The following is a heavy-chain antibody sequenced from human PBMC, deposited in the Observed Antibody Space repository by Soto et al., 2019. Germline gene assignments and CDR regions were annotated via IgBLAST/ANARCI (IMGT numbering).Heavy chain of an antibody. Sequence: SQTLSLTCAISGDSVSSNSAAWNWIRQSPSRGLEWLGRTYYRSKWYNDYAVSVKSRITINPDTSKNQFSLQLNSVTPEDTAVYYCARAWLTNGDYYYYGMDVWGQGTTVTVSS. CDR1: GDSVSSNSAA. V-gene: IGHV6-1*01. D-gene: IGHD5-18*01. J-gene: IGHJ6*02. CDR3: ARAWLTNGDYYYYGMDV. CDR2: TYYRSKWYN.